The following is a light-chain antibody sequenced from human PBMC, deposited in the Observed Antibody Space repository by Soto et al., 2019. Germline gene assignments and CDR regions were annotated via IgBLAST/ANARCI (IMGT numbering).Light chain of an antibody. CDR3: QQSYTTPLT. CDR1: QTINTY. Sequence: DIQMTQSPSILSASVGDRVTITCRARQTINTYLNWYQQTPGTAPKLLIYDASSLQSGVPSRFRGSGSGTDFTLTITSLQPEDFATYYCQQSYTTPLTFGGGTKVDIK. J-gene: IGKJ4*01. V-gene: IGKV1-39*01. CDR2: DAS.